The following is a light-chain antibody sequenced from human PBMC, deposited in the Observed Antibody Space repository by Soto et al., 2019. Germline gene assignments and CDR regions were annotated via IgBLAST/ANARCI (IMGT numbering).Light chain of an antibody. Sequence: QSVLTQPASVSGSPGQSITISCTGTSSDVGSYNLVSWYQQHPGKAPKLMIYEGSKRPSGVSNRFSGSKSGNTASLTISGLQAEDEADYYCYSYAGTSTRIFGGGTKLTVL. CDR1: SSDVGSYNL. CDR3: YSYAGTSTRI. CDR2: EGS. V-gene: IGLV2-23*01. J-gene: IGLJ2*01.